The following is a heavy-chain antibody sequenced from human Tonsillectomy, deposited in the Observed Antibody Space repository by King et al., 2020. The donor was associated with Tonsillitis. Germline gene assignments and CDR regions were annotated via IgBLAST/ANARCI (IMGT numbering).Heavy chain of an antibody. V-gene: IGHV3-30*18. J-gene: IGHJ4*02. D-gene: IGHD3-22*01. CDR3: AKDGYYDDSSGYYLDYCDY. Sequence: VQLVESGGGVVQPGRSLRLSCAASGFTFSSYDMHWVRQAPGKGLEWVAVISYDGSNKYYADSVKGRFTISRDNSKNTLYLQMNSLRAEDTAVYYCAKDGYYDDSSGYYLDYCDYWGQGTLVTVS. CDR2: ISYDGSNK. CDR1: GFTFSSYD.